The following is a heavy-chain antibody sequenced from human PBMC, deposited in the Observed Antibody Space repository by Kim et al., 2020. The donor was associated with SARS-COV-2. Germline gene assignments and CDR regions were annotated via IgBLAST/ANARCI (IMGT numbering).Heavy chain of an antibody. CDR3: ARGSNKLLYAFDM. D-gene: IGHD2-2*01. CDR1: GFTFSTYS. Sequence: GGSLRLSCAASGFTFSTYSMNWVRQAPGKGLEWVSSITSSSSFIYYADSVKGRFTISRDNAKNSLFLQMNSLRAEDTAVYYCARGSNKLLYAFDMWGQGTMVTVSS. J-gene: IGHJ3*02. V-gene: IGHV3-21*01. CDR2: ITSSSSFI.